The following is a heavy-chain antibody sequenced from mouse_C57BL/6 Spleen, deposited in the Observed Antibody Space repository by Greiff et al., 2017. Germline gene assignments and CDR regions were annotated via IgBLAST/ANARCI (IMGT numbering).Heavy chain of an antibody. CDR2: INPGSGGT. V-gene: IGHV1-54*01. Sequence: QVQLQQSGAELVRPGTSVKVSCKASGYAFTNYLIEWVKQRPGQGLEWIGVINPGSGGTNYNEKFKGKATLTADKSSSTAYMQLSSLTSEDSAVYFCARGGYYGYDPKAMDYWGQGTSVTVSS. J-gene: IGHJ4*01. CDR1: GYAFTNYL. CDR3: ARGGYYGYDPKAMDY. D-gene: IGHD2-2*01.